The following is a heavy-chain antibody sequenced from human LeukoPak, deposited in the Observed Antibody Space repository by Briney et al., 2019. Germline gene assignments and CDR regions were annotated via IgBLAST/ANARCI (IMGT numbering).Heavy chain of an antibody. CDR1: GFTFSNYA. CDR3: AKGRGFTSSTCYNY. Sequence: PGGSLRLSCAASGFTFSNYAMSWVRQAPGKGLEWVSPISGSGDSTSYADSVKGRFTISRDNSKNTLYLQMNSPRAEDTAVYYCAKGRGFTSSTCYNYWGQGTLVTVSS. D-gene: IGHD2-2*02. V-gene: IGHV3-23*01. J-gene: IGHJ4*02. CDR2: ISGSGDST.